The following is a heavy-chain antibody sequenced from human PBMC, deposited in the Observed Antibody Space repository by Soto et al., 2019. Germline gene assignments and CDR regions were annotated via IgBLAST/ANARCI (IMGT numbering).Heavy chain of an antibody. CDR1: GYTFTSYG. J-gene: IGHJ6*02. V-gene: IGHV1-18*04. CDR3: AREGGDYDFWSGYYHTYYYGMDV. CDR2: ISAYNGNT. D-gene: IGHD3-3*01. Sequence: GASVKVSCKASGYTFTSYGISWVRQAPRQGLEWMGWISAYNGNTNYAQKLQGRVTMTTDTSTSTAYMELRSLRSDDTAVYYCAREGGDYDFWSGYYHTYYYGMDVWGQGTTVTVSS.